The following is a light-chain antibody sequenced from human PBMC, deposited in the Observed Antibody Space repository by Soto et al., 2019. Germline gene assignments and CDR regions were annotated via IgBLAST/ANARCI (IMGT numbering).Light chain of an antibody. CDR2: LTS. CDR1: QRIATY. Sequence: DTQLTHSPSSLSASVGDRVTVTCRASQRIATYLNWYQQQPGKAPRLLISLTSSLQSGVPSRFSGSGSATEFTLTNSSQHSDDFGTYYCQQTSRTPFPFGPGTKVDVK. CDR3: QQTSRTPFP. V-gene: IGKV1-39*01. J-gene: IGKJ3*01.